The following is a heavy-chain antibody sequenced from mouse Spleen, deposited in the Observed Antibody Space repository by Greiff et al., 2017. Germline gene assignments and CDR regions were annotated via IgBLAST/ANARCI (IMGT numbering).Heavy chain of an antibody. CDR2: IDPETGGT. Sequence: LVESGAELVRPGASVTLSCKASGYTFTDYEMHWVKQTPVHGLEWIGAIDPETGGTAYNQKFKGKAILTADKSSSTAYMELRSLTSEDSAVYYCTREGVLRYYFDYWGQGTTLTVSS. V-gene: IGHV1-15*01. D-gene: IGHD1-1*01. CDR3: TREGVLRYYFDY. J-gene: IGHJ2*01. CDR1: GYTFTDYE.